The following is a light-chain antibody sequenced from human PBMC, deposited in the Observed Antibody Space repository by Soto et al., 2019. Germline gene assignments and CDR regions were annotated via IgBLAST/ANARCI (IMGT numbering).Light chain of an antibody. CDR1: QSVYTS. V-gene: IGKV3-11*01. CDR2: DAS. J-gene: IGKJ4*01. CDR3: HQRSKWPLT. Sequence: EIVLTQSPATLSLSPGETATLSCRASQSVYTSLAWYQQKPGQAPRLLIYDASNRATGIPARFSGSGSGTDFPLTVSSLEPADFALYFCHQRSKWPLTFGGGTKVEIK.